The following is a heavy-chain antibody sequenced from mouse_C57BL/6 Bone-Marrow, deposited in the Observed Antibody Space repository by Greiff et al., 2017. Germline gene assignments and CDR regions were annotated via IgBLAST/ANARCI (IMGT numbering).Heavy chain of an antibody. CDR1: GYAFTNYL. D-gene: IGHD2-2*01. CDR3: ARGGLRRRDWYFDV. Sequence: VQLQQSGAELVRPGTSVKVSCKASGYAFTNYLIEWVKQRPGQGLEWIGVINPGSGGTNYNEKFKGKAKLTADKSSSTAYMQLSSLTSEDSAVYFCARGGLRRRDWYFDVWGTGTTVTVSS. J-gene: IGHJ1*03. CDR2: INPGSGGT. V-gene: IGHV1-54*01.